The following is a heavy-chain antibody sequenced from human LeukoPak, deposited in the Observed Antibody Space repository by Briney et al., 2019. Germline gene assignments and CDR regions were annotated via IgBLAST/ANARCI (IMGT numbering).Heavy chain of an antibody. CDR2: IYYSGST. CDR3: ARGPWAYQLPDQPNAFDI. Sequence: TLSLTCTVSGGSISSGDYYWSWIRQPPGKGLEWIGYIYYSGSTYYNPSLKSRVTISVDTSKNQFSLKLSSVTAADTAVYYCARGPWAYQLPDQPNAFDIWGQGTMVTVSS. CDR1: GGSISSGDYY. V-gene: IGHV4-30-4*08. D-gene: IGHD2-2*01. J-gene: IGHJ3*02.